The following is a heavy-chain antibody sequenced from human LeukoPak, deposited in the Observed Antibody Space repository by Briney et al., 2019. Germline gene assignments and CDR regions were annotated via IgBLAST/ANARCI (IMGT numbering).Heavy chain of an antibody. CDR1: GGSISSGSYY. Sequence: SETLSLTCTVSGGSISSGSYYWSWIRQPAGKGLEWIGRIYTSGSTNYNPSLKSRVTISVDTSKNQFSLKLSSVTAAGTAVYYCARVYYGSGSYYRYVDYWGQGTLVSVSS. CDR2: IYTSGST. V-gene: IGHV4-61*02. D-gene: IGHD3-10*01. CDR3: ARVYYGSGSYYRYVDY. J-gene: IGHJ4*02.